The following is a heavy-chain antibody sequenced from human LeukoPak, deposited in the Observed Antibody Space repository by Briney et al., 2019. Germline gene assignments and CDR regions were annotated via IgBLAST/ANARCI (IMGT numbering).Heavy chain of an antibody. CDR2: FDPEDGET. CDR3: ATGLFGVPAAAGFDY. Sequence: ASVKVSCKVSGYTLTELSMHWVRQAPGKGLEWVGGFDPEDGETIYAQKFQGRVTMTEDTSTDTAYMELSSLRSEDTAVYYCATGLFGVPAAAGFDYWGQGTLVTVSS. J-gene: IGHJ4*02. CDR1: GYTLTELS. D-gene: IGHD2-2*01. V-gene: IGHV1-24*01.